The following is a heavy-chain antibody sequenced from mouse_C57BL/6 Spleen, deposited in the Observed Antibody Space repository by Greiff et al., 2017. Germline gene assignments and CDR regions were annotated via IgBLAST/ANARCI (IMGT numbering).Heavy chain of an antibody. CDR1: GYTFTDYE. D-gene: IGHD3-2*02. CDR2: IDPETGGT. J-gene: IGHJ2*01. V-gene: IGHV1-15*01. CDR3: TRKAGCDY. Sequence: QVQLQQSGAELVRPGASVTLSCKASGYTFTDYEMHWVKQTPVHGLEWIGAIDPETGGTAYNQKFKGKAILTADKSSRTAYMELRSLTSADSAVYYCTRKAGCDYWGQGTTLTVSS.